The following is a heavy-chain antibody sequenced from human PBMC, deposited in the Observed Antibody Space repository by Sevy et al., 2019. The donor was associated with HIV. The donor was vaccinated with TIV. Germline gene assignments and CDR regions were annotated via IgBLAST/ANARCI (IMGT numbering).Heavy chain of an antibody. CDR3: ARDQGVELEPGAFDI. Sequence: GGSLRLSCAASGFTFSSYSMNWVRQAPGKGLEWVSYISSSSSTIYYADSVKGRLTISRDNAKNSLYLQMHSLRAEDTAVYYCARDQGVELEPGAFDIWGQGTMVTVSS. J-gene: IGHJ3*02. D-gene: IGHD1-1*01. CDR1: GFTFSSYS. V-gene: IGHV3-48*01. CDR2: ISSSSSTI.